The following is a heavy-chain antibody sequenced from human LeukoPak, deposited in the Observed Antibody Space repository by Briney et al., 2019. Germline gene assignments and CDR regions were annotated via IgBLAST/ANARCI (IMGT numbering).Heavy chain of an antibody. J-gene: IGHJ4*02. D-gene: IGHD6-19*01. CDR2: IYYSGST. V-gene: IGHV4-39*07. CDR3: ARDGYSSGWYYFDY. Sequence: PSETLSLTCTVSGGSISSSSYYWGWIRQPPGKGLEWIGSIYYSGSTYYNPSLKSRVTISVDTSKNQFSLKLSSVTAADTAVYYCARDGYSSGWYYFDYWGQGTLVPVSS. CDR1: GGSISSSSYY.